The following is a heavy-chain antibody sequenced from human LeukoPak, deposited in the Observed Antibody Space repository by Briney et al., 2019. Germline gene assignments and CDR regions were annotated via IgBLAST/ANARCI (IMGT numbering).Heavy chain of an antibody. CDR2: IIPIFGTA. D-gene: IGHD4-23*01. CDR1: GGTFSSYA. CDR3: ARAYGGNSGPFDY. Sequence: ASVKVSCKASGGTFSSYAISWVRQAPGQGLEWMGGIIPIFGTANYAQKFQGRVTITTDESTSTAYMELSSLRSEDTGVYYCARAYGGNSGPFDYWGQGTLVTVSS. V-gene: IGHV1-69*05. J-gene: IGHJ4*02.